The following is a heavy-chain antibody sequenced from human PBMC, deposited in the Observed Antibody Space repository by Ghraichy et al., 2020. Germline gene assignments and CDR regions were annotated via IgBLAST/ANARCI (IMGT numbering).Heavy chain of an antibody. J-gene: IGHJ4*02. CDR1: GLTFSGSG. Sequence: GGSLRLSCAASGLTFSGSGIHWVRQPSGKGLEWVGRIRNKAYNYATTYAASVKGRFTISRDDSKNTAYLQMNSLKTEDTAVYYCIPHVGAIYFDYWGQGTLVTVSS. CDR3: IPHVGAIYFDY. D-gene: IGHD1-26*01. CDR2: IRNKAYNYAT. V-gene: IGHV3-73*01.